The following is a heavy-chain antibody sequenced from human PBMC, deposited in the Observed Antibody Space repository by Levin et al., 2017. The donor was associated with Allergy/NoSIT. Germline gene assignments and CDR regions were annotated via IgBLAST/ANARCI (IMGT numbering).Heavy chain of an antibody. CDR3: ARDVPGVGYFDY. J-gene: IGHJ4*02. V-gene: IGHV1-2*02. D-gene: IGHD2-2*01. CDR2: INPNSGGT. Sequence: GASVKVSCKASGYTFTGYYIHWVRQAPGQGLEWMGWINPNSGGTKYAQEFQGRVTMTRDTSISIVYMELSRLRSDDTAIYYCARDVPGVGYFDYWGQGTLVTVSS. CDR1: GYTFTGYY.